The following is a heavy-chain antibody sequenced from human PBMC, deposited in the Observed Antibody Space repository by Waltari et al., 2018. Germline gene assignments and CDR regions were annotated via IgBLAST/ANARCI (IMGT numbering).Heavy chain of an antibody. CDR1: GFLYNDYW. J-gene: IGHJ4*02. CDR3: TRNPGY. CDR2: IKSDGTNI. V-gene: IGHV3-74*03. D-gene: IGHD2-15*01. Sequence: EVQLVESGGGLVQPGGSLRLSCAVSGFLYNDYWVDWVRQAPGQGLVWVSRIKSDGTNIKYADSVRGRFTISRDSAKNTFYLQMNSLRAEDTAVYYCTRNPGYWGQGTLVTVAS.